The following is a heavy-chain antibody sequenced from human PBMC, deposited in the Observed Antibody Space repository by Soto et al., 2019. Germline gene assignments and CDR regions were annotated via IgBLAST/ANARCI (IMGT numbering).Heavy chain of an antibody. D-gene: IGHD3-22*01. CDR1: GFTFSDYY. CDR3: ARGVNSPWLLHNYYYYYYMDV. J-gene: IGHJ6*03. Sequence: QVQLVESGGGLVKPGGSLRLSCAASGFTFSDYYMSWIRQAPGKGLEWVSYISSSGSTIYYADSVKGRFTISRDNAKNSLYLQMNSLRAEDTAVYYCARGVNSPWLLHNYYYYYYMDVWGKGTTVTVSS. V-gene: IGHV3-11*01. CDR2: ISSSGSTI.